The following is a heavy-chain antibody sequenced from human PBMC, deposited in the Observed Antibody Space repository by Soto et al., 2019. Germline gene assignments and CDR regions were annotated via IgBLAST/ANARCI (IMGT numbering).Heavy chain of an antibody. CDR1: GFTFSGSA. J-gene: IGHJ6*02. CDR3: TSTSSGWYHYYYGMDV. Sequence: GGSLRLSCAASGFTFSGSAMHWVRQASGKGLEWVGRIRSKANSYATAYAASVKGRFTISRDDSKNTAYLQMNGLKTEDTAVYYCTSTSSGWYHYYYGMDVWGQGTTVTVSS. V-gene: IGHV3-73*01. CDR2: IRSKANSYAT. D-gene: IGHD6-19*01.